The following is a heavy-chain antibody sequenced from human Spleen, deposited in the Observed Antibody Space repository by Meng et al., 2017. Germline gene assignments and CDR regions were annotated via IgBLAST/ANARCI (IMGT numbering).Heavy chain of an antibody. Sequence: QVQLVESGWGVVQPGRSLRLSCAASGFTFSSYAMHWVRQAPGKGLEWVAVISYDGSNKYYADSVKGRFTISRDNSKNTLYLQMNSLRAEDTAVYYCARGGIVVVTAIRGLWGQGTLVTVSS. CDR2: ISYDGSNK. D-gene: IGHD2-21*02. CDR1: GFTFSSYA. V-gene: IGHV3-30*01. J-gene: IGHJ4*02. CDR3: ARGGIVVVTAIRGL.